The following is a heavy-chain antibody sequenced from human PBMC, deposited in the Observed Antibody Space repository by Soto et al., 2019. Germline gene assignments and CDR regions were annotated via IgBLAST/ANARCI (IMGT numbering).Heavy chain of an antibody. V-gene: IGHV4-34*01. CDR3: ARGRKRRWLQVPTIMDHYYGMDV. J-gene: IGHJ6*01. Sequence: SDPLSRTSAVYGGSFSGYRSSWIRHPPWKGIQCIVELNHSGSTNYNPSLKSRVNIPVDTSKKQFSLKLSYVTAADSAVYYCARGRKRRWLQVPTIMDHYYGMDVWGQGTTVTVSS. CDR2: LNHSGST. D-gene: IGHD5-12*01. CDR1: GGSFSGYR.